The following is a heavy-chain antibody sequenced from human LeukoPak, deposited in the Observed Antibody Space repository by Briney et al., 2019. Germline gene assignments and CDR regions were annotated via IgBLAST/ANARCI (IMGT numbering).Heavy chain of an antibody. Sequence: GGSLRLSCAASGFTFTSYWMSWVRQAPGKGLEWVANINQDGSEKNYVDSVKGRFTISRDNAKNSLYLQMNSLRVEDTAVYYCARDFFHSSESRPFDYWGQGTLVTVSS. CDR3: ARDFFHSSESRPFDY. CDR1: GFTFTSYW. J-gene: IGHJ4*02. V-gene: IGHV3-7*01. D-gene: IGHD3-22*01. CDR2: INQDGSEK.